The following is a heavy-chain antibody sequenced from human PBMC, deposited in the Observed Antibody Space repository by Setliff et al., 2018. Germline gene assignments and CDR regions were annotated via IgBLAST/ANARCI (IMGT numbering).Heavy chain of an antibody. Sequence: GGSLRLSCAASAFTFSRYAMSWVRQSPGKGLEWVSAISGSGGSTYYADSVRGRFTISRDTAKNSVYLQMNSLRAEDTGVYYCASGDWFYFDCWGQGTLVTVSS. D-gene: IGHD2-21*01. J-gene: IGHJ4*02. CDR1: AFTFSRYA. CDR2: ISGSGGST. CDR3: ASGDWFYFDC. V-gene: IGHV3-23*01.